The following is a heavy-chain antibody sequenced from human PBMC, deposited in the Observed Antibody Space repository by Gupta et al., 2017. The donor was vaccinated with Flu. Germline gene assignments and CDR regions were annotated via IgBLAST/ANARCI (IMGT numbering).Heavy chain of an antibody. V-gene: IGHV3-9*01. CDR2: ISWNSGSI. CDR1: A. D-gene: IGHD4-17*01. Sequence: AMHWVRQAPGKGLEWVSGISWNSGSIGYADSVKGRFTISRDNAKNSLYLQMNSLRAEDTALYYCAKSYGGNSGDYYYGMDVWGQGTTVTVSS. CDR3: AKSYGGNSGDYYYGMDV. J-gene: IGHJ6*02.